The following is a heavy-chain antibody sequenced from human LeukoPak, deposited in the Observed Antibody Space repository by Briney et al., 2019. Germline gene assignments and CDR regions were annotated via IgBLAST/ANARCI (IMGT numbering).Heavy chain of an antibody. CDR3: ARAYSGSYGYDC. CDR1: GGTFTSYA. V-gene: IGHV1-46*01. D-gene: IGHD1-26*01. Sequence: ASVKVSCKASGGTFTSYAMNWVRQAPGQGLEWMGIINPSSGSTNYAQKFQGRVTMTRDTSTSTVYMELSSLRSEDSAVYYCARAYSGSYGYDCWGQGTLVSVSS. CDR2: INPSSGST. J-gene: IGHJ4*02.